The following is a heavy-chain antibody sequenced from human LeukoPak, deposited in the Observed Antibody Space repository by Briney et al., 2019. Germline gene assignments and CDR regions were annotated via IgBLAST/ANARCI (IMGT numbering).Heavy chain of an antibody. V-gene: IGHV4-31*03. CDR1: GGSINSGGYY. D-gene: IGHD5-24*01. Sequence: PSETLSLTCTVSGGSINSGGYYWSWIRQHPGKGLEWIGYIYYSGSTYSNPSLKSRLTISVDTSQNQFSLKLSSVTAADTAVYYCARDRDGYNGLDYWGQGTLVTVSS. CDR2: IYYSGST. CDR3: ARDRDGYNGLDY. J-gene: IGHJ4*02.